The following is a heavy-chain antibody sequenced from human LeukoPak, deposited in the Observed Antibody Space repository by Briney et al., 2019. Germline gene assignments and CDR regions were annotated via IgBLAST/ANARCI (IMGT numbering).Heavy chain of an antibody. CDR1: GLTFSRYA. V-gene: IGHV3-23*01. CDR2: ISASGGST. J-gene: IGHJ3*02. CDR3: AKEVYYFDTSGLYSFAFDI. Sequence: GSLRLSCAASGLTFSRYATSWVRQAPGKGLEWVSAISASGGSTYYADSVKGRFTISRDNSKNTLYLQMNSLRVEDTAVYYCAKEVYYFDTSGLYSFAFDIWGQGTMVTVPS. D-gene: IGHD3-22*01.